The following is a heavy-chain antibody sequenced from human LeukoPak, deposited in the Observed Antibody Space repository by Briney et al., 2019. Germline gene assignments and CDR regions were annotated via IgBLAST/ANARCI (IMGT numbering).Heavy chain of an antibody. D-gene: IGHD3-10*01. CDR3: ARVPLGEFKGFDP. Sequence: HAGGSLRLSCAASGFTFSSYWMHWVRQVPGKGLVWVSRINTDGNSTRYADSVKGRFTISRDNAKNTLYLQMNSLRAEGTAVYYCARVPLGEFKGFDPWGQGTLVTVSS. CDR1: GFTFSSYW. V-gene: IGHV3-74*01. CDR2: INTDGNST. J-gene: IGHJ5*02.